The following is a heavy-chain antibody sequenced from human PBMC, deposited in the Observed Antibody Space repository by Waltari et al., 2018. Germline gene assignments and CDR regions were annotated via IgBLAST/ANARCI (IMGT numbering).Heavy chain of an antibody. Sequence: QVHLQESGPGLVTPSQTLSLTCTVSGDSMRNNSFYWNWLRHSAGKGLEWIGRFHVFGSSKDNPSLESRVTMSIDTSKKQFYLRLTSVTAADAAVYFCARESRWAYPTWFDPWGQGTQVIVSS. CDR2: FHVFGSS. D-gene: IGHD3-16*01. CDR3: ARESRWAYPTWFDP. J-gene: IGHJ5*02. V-gene: IGHV4-61*02. CDR1: GDSMRNNSFY.